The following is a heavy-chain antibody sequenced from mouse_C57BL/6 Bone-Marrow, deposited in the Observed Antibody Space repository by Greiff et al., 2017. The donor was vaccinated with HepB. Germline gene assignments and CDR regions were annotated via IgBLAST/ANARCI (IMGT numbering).Heavy chain of an antibody. CDR1: GFTFSDYY. V-gene: IGHV5-12*01. D-gene: IGHD2-4*01. Sequence: EVQVVESGGGLVQPGGSLKLSCAASGFTFSDYYMYWVRQTPEKRLEWVAYISNGGGSTYYPDTVKGRFTISRDNAKNTLYLQMSRLKSEDTAMYYCARGYDYDVAYWGQGTLVTVSA. J-gene: IGHJ3*01. CDR3: ARGYDYDVAY. CDR2: ISNGGGST.